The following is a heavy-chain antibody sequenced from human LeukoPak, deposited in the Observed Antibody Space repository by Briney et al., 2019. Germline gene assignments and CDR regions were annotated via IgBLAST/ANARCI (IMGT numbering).Heavy chain of an antibody. Sequence: SETLSLTCTVSGGSTSSGGYYWSWIRQPPGKGLEWIGYIYHSGSTYYNPSLKSRVTISVDTSKNQFSLKLSSVTAADTAVYYCATTPPPYSSGWYFPPTIIDYWGQGTLVTVSS. D-gene: IGHD6-19*01. CDR1: GGSTSSGGYY. J-gene: IGHJ4*02. V-gene: IGHV4-30-2*01. CDR2: IYHSGST. CDR3: ATTPPPYSSGWYFPPTIIDY.